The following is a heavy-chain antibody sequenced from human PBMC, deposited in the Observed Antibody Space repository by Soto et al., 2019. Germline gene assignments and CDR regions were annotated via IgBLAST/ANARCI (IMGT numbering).Heavy chain of an antibody. CDR3: ARGGGRLRRGSTPRDFDY. CDR2: MNPNSGNT. D-gene: IGHD2-2*01. J-gene: IGHJ4*02. Sequence: QVPLVQSGAEVKKPGASVKVSCQASGYTFTSYDINWVRQATGQGLEWMGWMNPNSGNTGYAQKFQGRVTMARNTYISTAYMELSSLRSEDTAVYYCARGGGRLRRGSTPRDFDYWGQGTLVTVSS. V-gene: IGHV1-8*01. CDR1: GYTFTSYD.